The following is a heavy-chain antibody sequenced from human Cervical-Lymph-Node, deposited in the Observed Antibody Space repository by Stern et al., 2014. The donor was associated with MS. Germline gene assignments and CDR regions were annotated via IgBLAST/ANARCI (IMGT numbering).Heavy chain of an antibody. CDR2: INTYNGDT. CDR1: GYTFTNSG. Sequence: QVQLVESGAEVKKPGASVKVSCKASGYTFTNSGITWVRQAPGQGLEWMGWINTYNGDTNYAQNLQGRVTMTTDTSTTTAHMELRSLRSDDTAVYYCARDTARLASWFFDLWGRGTLVTVSS. D-gene: IGHD6-25*01. V-gene: IGHV1-18*01. J-gene: IGHJ2*01. CDR3: ARDTARLASWFFDL.